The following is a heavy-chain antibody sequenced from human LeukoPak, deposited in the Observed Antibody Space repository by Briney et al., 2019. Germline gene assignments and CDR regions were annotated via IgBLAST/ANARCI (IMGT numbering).Heavy chain of an antibody. CDR1: GFTFSSYS. CDR2: ISSSSSYI. J-gene: IGHJ4*02. CDR3: ARDSSQLFDY. Sequence: GRSLRLSCAASGFTFSSYSMNWVRQAPGKGLEWVSSISSSSSYIYYADSVKGRFTISRDNAKNSLYLQMNSLRAEDTAVYYCARDSSQLFDYWGQGTLVTVSS. D-gene: IGHD1-1*01. V-gene: IGHV3-21*01.